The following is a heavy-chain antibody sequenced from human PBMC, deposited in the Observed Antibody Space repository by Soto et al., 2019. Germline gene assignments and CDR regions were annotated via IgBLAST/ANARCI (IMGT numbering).Heavy chain of an antibody. J-gene: IGHJ6*02. CDR2: IYYSGST. Sequence: QLQLQESGPGLVKPSETLSLTCTVSGGSISSRSYYWAWIRQPPGKGLEWIGSIYYSGSTYYSPSLNSRVTMSVDTSKSQFSLKLSSVTAADTALYYCARVISSSSSLGLPYYYYGMDVWGQGTTVTVSS. V-gene: IGHV4-39*01. CDR1: GGSISSRSYY. D-gene: IGHD6-6*01. CDR3: ARVISSSSSLGLPYYYYGMDV.